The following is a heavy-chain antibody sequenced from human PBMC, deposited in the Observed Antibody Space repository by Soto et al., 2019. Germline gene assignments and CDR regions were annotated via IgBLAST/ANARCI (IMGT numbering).Heavy chain of an antibody. CDR2: ISYDGSNT. CDR1: GFTFSSYA. V-gene: IGHV3-30-3*01. D-gene: IGHD6-13*01. J-gene: IGHJ6*02. Sequence: QVQLVESGGGVVQPGRSLRLSCAASGFTFSSYAMHWVRQAPGKGLEWVAVISYDGSNTYYADSVKGRFTISRDNSKIALYLQMYSLRAEDTAVYYCARGLGAYSSSGRYYYGMDVWGQGATVTVSS. CDR3: ARGLGAYSSSGRYYYGMDV.